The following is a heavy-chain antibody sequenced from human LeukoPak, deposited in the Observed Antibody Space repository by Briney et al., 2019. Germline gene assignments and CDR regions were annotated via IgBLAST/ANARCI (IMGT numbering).Heavy chain of an antibody. V-gene: IGHV3-72*01. J-gene: IGHJ4*02. CDR2: ARDKANGYTT. CDR1: GFSFSDHF. CDR3: VKVDGTVIRGIIVTRLGY. D-gene: IGHD3-10*01. Sequence: GRSLRLSCVASGFSFSDHFMDLVRQAPGKGLQWAGRARDKANGYTTEYAASVKGRFTISRDESRKSVYLQMSSLKTEDTALYYCVKVDGTVIRGIIVTRLGYWGQGTLVTVSS.